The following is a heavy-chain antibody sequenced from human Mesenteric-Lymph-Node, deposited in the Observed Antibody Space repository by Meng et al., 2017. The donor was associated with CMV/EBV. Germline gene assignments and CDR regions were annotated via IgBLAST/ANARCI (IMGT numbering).Heavy chain of an antibody. CDR1: GVSISSYY. J-gene: IGHJ4*02. Sequence: LRLSCTVSGVSISSYYWAWIRQHPGKGLEWIAYIHSSGATNYNPALKSRVAISVDTSKNQFSLKLSSVTAADTAVYYCAREGVPAANTGGWHLDYWGQGTLVTVSS. CDR3: AREGVPAANTGGWHLDY. V-gene: IGHV4-31*03. D-gene: IGHD2-2*01. CDR2: IHSSGAT.